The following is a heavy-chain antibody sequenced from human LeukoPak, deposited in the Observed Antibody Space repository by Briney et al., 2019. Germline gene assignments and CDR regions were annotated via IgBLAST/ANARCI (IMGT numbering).Heavy chain of an antibody. D-gene: IGHD6-19*01. J-gene: IGHJ4*02. Sequence: SETLSLTCTVSGGSISSYYWSWIRQPPGKGLEWIGYIYYSGSTNYNPSLKSRVTISVDTSKNQSSLKLSSVTAADTAVYYCARGTYSSGWYDWGQGTLVTVSS. V-gene: IGHV4-59*01. CDR3: ARGTYSSGWYD. CDR2: IYYSGST. CDR1: GGSISSYY.